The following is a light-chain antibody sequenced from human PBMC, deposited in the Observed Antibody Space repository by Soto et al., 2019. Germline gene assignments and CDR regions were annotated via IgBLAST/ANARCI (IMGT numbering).Light chain of an antibody. V-gene: IGKV1-33*01. CDR3: QHYNNLPPFT. J-gene: IGKJ3*01. Sequence: DIQMTQSPSSLSASVGARVSITCQASEDIRTSLSWFQHKPGRAPKLLIHGASYLETGVPSRFRGSGSGTDFTLTISSLQPEDIATYYCQHYNNLPPFTFGPGTIVDVK. CDR1: EDIRTS. CDR2: GAS.